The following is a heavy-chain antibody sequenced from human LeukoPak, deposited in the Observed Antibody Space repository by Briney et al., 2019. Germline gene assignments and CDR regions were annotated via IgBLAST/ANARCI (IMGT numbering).Heavy chain of an antibody. CDR3: ARDPYSSSWPYGMDV. CDR1: GFTFSNYW. J-gene: IGHJ6*02. V-gene: IGHV3-7*05. D-gene: IGHD6-13*01. CDR2: IKQDGSET. Sequence: GGSLRLSCTASGFTFSNYWMSWVRQTPEKGLEWVASIKQDGSETVYVGSVKGRFTISRDNAQSSLYLQMNGLRAEDTAVYYCARDPYSSSWPYGMDVWGQGTTVTVSS.